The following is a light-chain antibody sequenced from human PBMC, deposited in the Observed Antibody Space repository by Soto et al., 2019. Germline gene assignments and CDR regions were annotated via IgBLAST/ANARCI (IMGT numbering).Light chain of an antibody. CDR1: KLGDKY. CDR3: QAWERSTTV. CDR2: QDS. J-gene: IGLJ2*01. Sequence: SYELTQPPSVSVSPGQTASITCSGDKLGDKYACWYQQKPGQSPVLVIYQDSKRPSGIPERFSGSNSGNTATLTISGTQAMDEADYYCQAWERSTTVVGGGTKLTVL. V-gene: IGLV3-1*01.